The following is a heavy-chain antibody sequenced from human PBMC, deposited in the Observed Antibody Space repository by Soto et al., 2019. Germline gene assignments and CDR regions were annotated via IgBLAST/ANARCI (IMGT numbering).Heavy chain of an antibody. V-gene: IGHV4-39*07. J-gene: IGHJ6*02. CDR3: ARPLYSYGPMDV. D-gene: IGHD5-18*01. CDR2: IYYSGST. CDR1: GGSISSVSYY. Sequence: SETLSLTCSVSGGSISSVSYYWGWIRQPPGKGLEWIGSIYYSGSTNYNPSLKSRVTISVDTSKNQFSLKLSSVTAADAAVYYCARPLYSYGPMDVWGQGTTVT.